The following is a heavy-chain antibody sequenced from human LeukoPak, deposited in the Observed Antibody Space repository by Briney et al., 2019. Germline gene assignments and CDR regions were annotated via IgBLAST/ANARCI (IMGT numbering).Heavy chain of an antibody. Sequence: SETLSLTCTVSGYSISSGYHWGWIRQPPGKGLEWIGSIYHSGSTYYNPSLKSRVTISVDTSKNQFSLKLSSVTAADTAVYYCARDLPYARVASGRFDYWGQGTLVTVSS. CDR1: GYSISSGYH. D-gene: IGHD3-16*01. CDR3: ARDLPYARVASGRFDY. V-gene: IGHV4-38-2*02. J-gene: IGHJ4*02. CDR2: IYHSGST.